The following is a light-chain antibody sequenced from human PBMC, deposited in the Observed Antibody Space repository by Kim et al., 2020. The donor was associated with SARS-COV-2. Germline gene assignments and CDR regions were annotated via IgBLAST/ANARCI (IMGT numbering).Light chain of an antibody. J-gene: IGLJ3*02. CDR3: QVWDSSSDHPV. CDR1: NIGSKS. V-gene: IGLV3-21*04. Sequence: APGKTARITCEGNNIGSKSVHCYQQKPGQAPVLVIYYDSDRPSGIPARFSGSNSGNTATLTISRVEAGDEADYYCQVWDSSSDHPVFGGGTQLTVL. CDR2: YDS.